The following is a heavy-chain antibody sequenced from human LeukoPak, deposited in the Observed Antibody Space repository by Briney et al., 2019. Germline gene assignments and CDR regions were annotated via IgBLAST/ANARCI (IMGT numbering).Heavy chain of an antibody. CDR3: ARHSQQRLSIDY. J-gene: IGHJ4*02. CDR1: EYSFPNYW. V-gene: IGHV5-51*01. D-gene: IGHD6-25*01. CDR2: LYPGDSDT. Sequence: GESLKISCQGSEYSFPNYWIAWVRQMPGKGLEWMGILYPGDSDTRHSPSFQGQVTISAEKSIRTAYLQWSSLKASDTAMYYCARHSQQRLSIDYWGQGTLVTVSS.